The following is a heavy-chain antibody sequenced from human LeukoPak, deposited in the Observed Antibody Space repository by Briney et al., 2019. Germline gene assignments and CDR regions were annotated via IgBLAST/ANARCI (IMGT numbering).Heavy chain of an antibody. V-gene: IGHV1-2*02. CDR1: GYIFTGYY. J-gene: IGHJ4*02. D-gene: IGHD2-21*02. CDR2: INPNTGGT. CDR3: ARGRGGDWTNYFDH. Sequence: ASVKVSCKASGYIFTGYYMHWVRQAPGQGLEWMGWINPNTGGTKYAQKFQGRVTMTRDTSITTAYMELSSLRSDDTAVFYCARGRGGDWTNYFDHWGQGSLVTVSS.